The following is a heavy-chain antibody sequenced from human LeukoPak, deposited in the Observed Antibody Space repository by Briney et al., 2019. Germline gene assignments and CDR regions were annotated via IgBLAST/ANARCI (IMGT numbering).Heavy chain of an antibody. J-gene: IGHJ5*02. CDR3: ARESGITMVRGVIP. CDR1: GFTFSSYG. V-gene: IGHV3-30*03. D-gene: IGHD3-10*01. CDR2: ISYDGSNK. Sequence: GGSLRLSCAASGFTFSSYGMHWVRQAPGKGLEWVAVISYDGSNKYYADSVKGRFTISRDNSKNTLYLQMNSLRAEDTAVYYCARESGITMVRGVIPWGQGTLVTVSS.